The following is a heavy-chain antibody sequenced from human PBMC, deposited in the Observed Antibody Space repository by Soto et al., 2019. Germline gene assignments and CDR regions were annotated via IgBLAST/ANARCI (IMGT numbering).Heavy chain of an antibody. CDR1: GFTFDDYA. D-gene: IGHD3-10*01. V-gene: IGHV3-9*01. Sequence: EVQLVESGGGLVQPGGSLRLSCAASGFTFDDYAMHWVRQAPGKGLEWVSGISWNSGSIGYADSVKGRFTISRDNAKNSLYLQMNSLRAEDTTLYYCAKDAITMVRGVISCSGMDVWGQGTTVNVSS. J-gene: IGHJ6*02. CDR3: AKDAITMVRGVISCSGMDV. CDR2: ISWNSGSI.